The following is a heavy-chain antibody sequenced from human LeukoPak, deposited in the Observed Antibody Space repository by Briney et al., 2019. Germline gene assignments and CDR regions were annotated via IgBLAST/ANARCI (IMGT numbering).Heavy chain of an antibody. CDR3: ARGYSTGWYPFHY. CDR2: IYTSGST. CDR1: GGSISSSY. D-gene: IGHD6-19*01. V-gene: IGHV4-4*07. Sequence: KPSETLSLTCTVSGGSISSSYWSWIRQPAGKGLEWIGRIYTSGSTDYNPSLKSRVTISVDKSENQLSLKLSSVTAADTAVYFCARGYSTGWYPFHYWGQGTLVTVSS. J-gene: IGHJ4*02.